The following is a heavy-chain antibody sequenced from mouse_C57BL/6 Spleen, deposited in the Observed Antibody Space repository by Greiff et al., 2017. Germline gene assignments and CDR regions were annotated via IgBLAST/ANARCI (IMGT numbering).Heavy chain of an antibody. CDR1: GFTFSDYG. CDR2: ISSGSSTI. CDR3: ARQDYYGSSWYFDV. J-gene: IGHJ1*03. Sequence: EVMLVESGGGLVKPGGSLKLSCAASGFTFSDYGMHWVRQAPEKGLEWVAYISSGSSTIYYADTVKGRFTISRDNAKNTLFLQMTSLRSEDTAMYYCARQDYYGSSWYFDVWGTGTTGTVSS. D-gene: IGHD1-1*01. V-gene: IGHV5-17*01.